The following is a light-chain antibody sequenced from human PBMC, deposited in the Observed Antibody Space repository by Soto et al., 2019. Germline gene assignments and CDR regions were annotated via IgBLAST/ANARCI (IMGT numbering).Light chain of an antibody. CDR3: QSYDRTLRGYV. V-gene: IGLV1-40*01. J-gene: IGLJ1*01. CDR2: GND. CDR1: NSNIGSPYG. Sequence: QSVLTQPPSVPGAPGQTVTISCTGSNSNIGSPYGVHWYQQVPGKAPKLLIYGNDNRPSGVPDRFSGSKSASSASLAITGVQAEDEGDYYCQSYDRTLRGYVFGTGTKVTVL.